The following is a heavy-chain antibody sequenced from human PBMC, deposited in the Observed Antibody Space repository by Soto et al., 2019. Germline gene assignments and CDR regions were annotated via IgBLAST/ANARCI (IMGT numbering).Heavy chain of an antibody. Sequence: EVQLLESGGALVQPGGSLRLSCSVSGFTFSNYAMTWVRQAPGKGLEWVSSISGGGGGTHYADSMKGRFTISRDNSKNTLHLEMKRLRDDDTAVYYCAKGSHYDILSAHHEFDSWGQGTLVTVSS. CDR3: AKGSHYDILSAHHEFDS. CDR2: ISGGGGGT. V-gene: IGHV3-23*01. CDR1: GFTFSNYA. J-gene: IGHJ4*02. D-gene: IGHD3-9*01.